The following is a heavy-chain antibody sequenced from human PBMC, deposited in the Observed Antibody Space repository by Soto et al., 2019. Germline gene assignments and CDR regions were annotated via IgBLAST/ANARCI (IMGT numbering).Heavy chain of an antibody. J-gene: IGHJ6*02. V-gene: IGHV5-51*01. D-gene: IGHD6-6*01. CDR1: GGSFARYW. CDR3: ARTRSFTLGFYYDGMDV. Sequence: PGESLTISCPCSGGSFARYWIGWVRQMPGKDLEWMGIIYPGDSDTRYSPSFQGQVTISADKSLRTAYLQWTSLKASDTALYYCARTRSFTLGFYYDGMDVWGQGTTVPVSS. CDR2: IYPGDSDT.